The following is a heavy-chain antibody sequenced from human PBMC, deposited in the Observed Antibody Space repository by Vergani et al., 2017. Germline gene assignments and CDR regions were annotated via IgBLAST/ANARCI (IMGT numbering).Heavy chain of an antibody. Sequence: EVQLVESGGGFVQPGGSLRLSCAASGFTFSSYWMHWVRQAPGKGLVWVSRINSDGSSTSYADSVKGRFTISRDNAKNTLYLQMNSLRAEDTAVYHCARPSAPGDYDALDIWGQGTMVTVSS. D-gene: IGHD4-17*01. CDR2: INSDGSST. J-gene: IGHJ3*02. CDR3: ARPSAPGDYDALDI. CDR1: GFTFSSYW. V-gene: IGHV3-74*01.